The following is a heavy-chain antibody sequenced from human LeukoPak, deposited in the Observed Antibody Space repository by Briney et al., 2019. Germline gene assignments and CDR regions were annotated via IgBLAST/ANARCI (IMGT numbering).Heavy chain of an antibody. CDR3: AKAEGDYYDSSGYYPY. D-gene: IGHD3-22*01. CDR1: GFTFSSYW. V-gene: IGHV3-74*01. Sequence: GGSLRLSCAASGFTFSSYWMLWVRQAPGKGLVWVSRINSDGSSTSYADSVKGLFTISRDNSKNTLYLQMNSLRAEDMAVYYCAKAEGDYYDSSGYYPYWGQGTLVTVSS. J-gene: IGHJ4*02. CDR2: INSDGSST.